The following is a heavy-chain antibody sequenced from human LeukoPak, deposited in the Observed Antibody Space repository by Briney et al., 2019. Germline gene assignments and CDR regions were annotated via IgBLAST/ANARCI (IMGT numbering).Heavy chain of an antibody. CDR2: IYYSGTT. D-gene: IGHD3-16*01. CDR1: GCSISSYD. J-gene: IGHJ4*02. CDR3: ARLRNEKAGVDH. V-gene: IGHV4-59*01. Sequence: SETLLLTCTVSGCSISSYDWSWIRQPPGKELERIGYIYYSGTTHNNPSLESRGTISWDTANNQLSSKLITVPAADTAMLFLARLRNEKAGVDHWGQGTLVTVSS.